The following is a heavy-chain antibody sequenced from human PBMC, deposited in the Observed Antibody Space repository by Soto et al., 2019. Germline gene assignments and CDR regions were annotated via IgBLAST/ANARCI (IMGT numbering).Heavy chain of an antibody. CDR1: GGSINDYY. J-gene: IGHJ4*02. CDR2: FYSLGTT. CDR3: ATGRYSYGSEY. D-gene: IGHD3-10*01. V-gene: IGHV4-59*01. Sequence: QVQLQESGPGLVKSSETLSLTCTISGGSINDYYWSWIRRSPGKGLEWIGYFYSLGTTNYNPSLKSRVTISLDTSKREYSLTLSFVTAAATAVYYCATGRYSYGSEYWGQGALVIVSS.